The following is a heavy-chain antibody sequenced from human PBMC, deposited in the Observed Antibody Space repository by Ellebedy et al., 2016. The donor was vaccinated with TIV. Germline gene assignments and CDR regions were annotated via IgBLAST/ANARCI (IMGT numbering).Heavy chain of an antibody. Sequence: SETLSLXCTVSGGSISSYYWSWIRQPPGKGLEWIGYIYYSGSTNYNPSLKSRVTISVDTSKNQFSLKLSSVTAADTAVYYCAGSITMIVVVIEHWGQGTLVTVSS. CDR3: AGSITMIVVVIEH. CDR1: GGSISSYY. D-gene: IGHD3-22*01. V-gene: IGHV4-59*12. J-gene: IGHJ4*02. CDR2: IYYSGST.